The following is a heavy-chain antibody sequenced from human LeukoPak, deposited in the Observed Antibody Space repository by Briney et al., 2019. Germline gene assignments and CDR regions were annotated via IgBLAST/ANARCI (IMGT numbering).Heavy chain of an antibody. V-gene: IGHV3-66*01. CDR3: VRGWQQLGS. CDR1: GFTFSSYS. Sequence: GGSLRLSCAASGFTFSSYSLNWVRQAPGKGLEWVSLIYSGGSTLYADSVKGRFTISRDNSKNTLFLQMNSLRAEDTAVYYCVRGWQQLGSWGRGTLVTVSS. J-gene: IGHJ5*02. D-gene: IGHD1-1*01. CDR2: IYSGGST.